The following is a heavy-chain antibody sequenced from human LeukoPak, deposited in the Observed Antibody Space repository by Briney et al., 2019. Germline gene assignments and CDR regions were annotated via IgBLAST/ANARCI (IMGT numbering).Heavy chain of an antibody. V-gene: IGHV3-23*01. CDR2: ISGSGGST. CDR3: AKGHCSSTSCARFDP. J-gene: IGHJ5*02. CDR1: GFTFSSYA. Sequence: GGSLRLSCAASGFTFSSYAMSWVRQAPGKGLEWVSAISGSGGSTYYADSVKGRFTISRDNSKNTLYLQMNSLRADDTAVYYCAKGHCSSTSCARFDPWGQGTLVTVSS. D-gene: IGHD2-2*01.